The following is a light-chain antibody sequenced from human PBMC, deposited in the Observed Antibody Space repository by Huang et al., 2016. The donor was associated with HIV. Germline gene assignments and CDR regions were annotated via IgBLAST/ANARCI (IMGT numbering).Light chain of an antibody. V-gene: IGKV3-15*01. CDR3: HQDYNWLLS. Sequence: EIVMTQSPATLSVSPGERVTLSCRANRSVSTNLAWYQQRPGQAPRLLIYGSSTRAPGIPARFSDSGSGTDFSLTISSLQSEDFALYYCHQDYNWLLSFGGGTRVDI. CDR1: RSVSTN. J-gene: IGKJ4*01. CDR2: GSS.